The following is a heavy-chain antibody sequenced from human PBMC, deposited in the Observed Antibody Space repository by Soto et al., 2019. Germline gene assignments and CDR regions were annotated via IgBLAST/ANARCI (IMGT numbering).Heavy chain of an antibody. J-gene: IGHJ4*02. V-gene: IGHV1-69*01. CDR1: GGTFSSLG. CDR3: ATRGTQGRWLEFADY. Sequence: QVQLVQSGAEVKRPGSSVKVSGEASGGTFSSLGFTWVRQAPGQGLEWMGGIIPISGRTTFAPKFLGRVTITADESTRTTSMALTALTSDDTAIYYCATRGTQGRWLEFADYWGQGTLVTVSS. D-gene: IGHD5-12*01. CDR2: IIPISGRT.